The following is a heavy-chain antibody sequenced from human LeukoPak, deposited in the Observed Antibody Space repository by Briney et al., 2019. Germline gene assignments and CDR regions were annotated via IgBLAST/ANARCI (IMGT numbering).Heavy chain of an antibody. Sequence: SETLSLTCTVSGGSISSYYWSWIRQPPGKGLEWIGYIYYSGSTNYNPSLKSRVTISVDTSKNQFSLKLSSVTAADTAVYYCARDSMIRKYYYYGMDVWGQGTTVTVSS. CDR3: ARDSMIRKYYYYGMDV. D-gene: IGHD3-16*01. V-gene: IGHV4-59*01. CDR1: GGSISSYY. CDR2: IYYSGST. J-gene: IGHJ6*02.